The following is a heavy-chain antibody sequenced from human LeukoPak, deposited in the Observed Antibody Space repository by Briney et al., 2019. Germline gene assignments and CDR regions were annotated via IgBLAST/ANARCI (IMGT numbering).Heavy chain of an antibody. D-gene: IGHD3-10*01. V-gene: IGHV3-23*01. CDR2: ISGSGGST. CDR1: GFTFSSYA. Sequence: GGSLRLSCAASGFTFSSYAMSWVRQAPGKGLEWVSAISGSGGSTYYADSVKGRFTISRDNSKNTLYLQMNSLRAEDTAVYYCANSPPGLWFGQIDYWGQGTLVTVSS. J-gene: IGHJ4*02. CDR3: ANSPPGLWFGQIDY.